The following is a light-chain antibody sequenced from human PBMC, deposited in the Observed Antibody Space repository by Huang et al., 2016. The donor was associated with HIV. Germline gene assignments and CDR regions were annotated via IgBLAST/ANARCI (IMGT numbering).Light chain of an antibody. CDR1: QNISSF. Sequence: DIQMTQSPSSLSASVGDRVTITCRASQNISSFLNWYQQKAGKAHKLLIYATSSLQSGVPSRFSGTGAGTNFILTISSLQPEDFATYYCEQSYISGTFGQGTKVEVK. CDR3: EQSYISGT. J-gene: IGKJ1*01. CDR2: ATS. V-gene: IGKV1-39*01.